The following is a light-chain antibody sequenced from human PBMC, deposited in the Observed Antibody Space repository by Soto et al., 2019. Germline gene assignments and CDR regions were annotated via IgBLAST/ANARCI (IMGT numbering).Light chain of an antibody. J-gene: IGKJ2*01. CDR2: AAS. Sequence: DIQMTQSPSSLSASVGDRVTITCRASQSITTYLTWYQQKPGKAPTLLIYAASSLQSGVPSRFTGSGSGTDFTLTIISLQPEDFATYYCQHSHSAPPTFGQGTNLE. CDR3: QHSHSAPPT. CDR1: QSITTY. V-gene: IGKV1-39*01.